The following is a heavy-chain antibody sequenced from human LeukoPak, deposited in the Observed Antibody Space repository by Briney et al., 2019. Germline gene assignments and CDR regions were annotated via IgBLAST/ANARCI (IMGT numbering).Heavy chain of an antibody. CDR2: ISGSGGST. CDR1: GFTFSSYG. J-gene: IGHJ4*02. CDR3: AISPKVVGATFDY. Sequence: SGGSLRLSCAASGFTFSSYGMSWVRQAPGKGLEWVSAISGSGGSTYYADSVKGRFTISRDNSKNTLYLQMNSLRAEDTAVYYCAISPKVVGATFDYWGQGTLVTVSS. D-gene: IGHD1-26*01. V-gene: IGHV3-23*01.